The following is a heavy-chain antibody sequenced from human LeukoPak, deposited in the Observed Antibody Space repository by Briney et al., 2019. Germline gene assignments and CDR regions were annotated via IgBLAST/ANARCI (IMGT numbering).Heavy chain of an antibody. CDR3: ARDITVTHLYYYGMDV. CDR1: GYTFTGYY. D-gene: IGHD4-17*01. J-gene: IGHJ6*02. V-gene: IGHV1-2*02. Sequence: ASVKVSCKASGYTFTGYYMHWVRQAPGQGLEWMGWINPNSGGTNYAQKFQGRVTMTRDTPISTAYMELSRLRSDDTAVYYCARDITVTHLYYYGMDVWGQGTTVTVSS. CDR2: INPNSGGT.